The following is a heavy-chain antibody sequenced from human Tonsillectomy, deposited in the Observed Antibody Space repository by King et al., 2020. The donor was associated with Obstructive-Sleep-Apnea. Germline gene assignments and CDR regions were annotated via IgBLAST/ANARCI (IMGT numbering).Heavy chain of an antibody. CDR2: IYWDDDK. J-gene: IGHJ4*02. V-gene: IGHV2-5*02. D-gene: IGHD3-9*01. CDR3: AHSRRYHSNIFTGYYHFDY. CDR1: GFSLTTSGVG. Sequence: ITLKESGPTLVKPTQTLTLTCTFSGFSLTTSGVGVGWIRQPPGKALEWLALIYWDDDKRYSPSLKSRLTITKDTSKNQVVLRMTNMDPVDSATYYCAHSRRYHSNIFTGYYHFDYWGQGTLVTVAS.